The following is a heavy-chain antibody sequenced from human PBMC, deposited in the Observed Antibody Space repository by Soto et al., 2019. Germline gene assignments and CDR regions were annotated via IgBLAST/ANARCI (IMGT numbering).Heavy chain of an antibody. CDR2: IYWDDDK. CDR3: VQSRCGGDCLPSYSSRSYYGLDV. J-gene: IGHJ6*01. Sequence: QITLKESGPPLVKPTQTLTLTCTFSGFSLSTTGEGVGWIRQPPGKALEWLALIYWDDDKRYNPSLKSRLTITKDPSKKQVVLTGTNMDPVDTATYYCVQSRCGGDCLPSYSSRSYYGLDVWGQGTTVTVSS. CDR1: GFSLSTTGEG. D-gene: IGHD2-21*02. V-gene: IGHV2-5*02.